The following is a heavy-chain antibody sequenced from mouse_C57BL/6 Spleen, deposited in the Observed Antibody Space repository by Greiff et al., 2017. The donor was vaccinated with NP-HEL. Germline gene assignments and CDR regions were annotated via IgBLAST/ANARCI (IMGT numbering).Heavy chain of an antibody. V-gene: IGHV1-78*01. CDR2: IYPRDGGT. CDR3: ASYGPYYFDY. Sequence: VQLQQSDAELVKPGASVKISCKASGYTFTDHTVHWVKQRPEQGLEWIGDIYPRDGGTKYNEKFKGKATLTADKSSSTAYMQLNSLTSEDSAVYFCASYGPYYFDYWGQGTTLTVSS. D-gene: IGHD1-1*01. CDR1: GYTFTDHT. J-gene: IGHJ2*01.